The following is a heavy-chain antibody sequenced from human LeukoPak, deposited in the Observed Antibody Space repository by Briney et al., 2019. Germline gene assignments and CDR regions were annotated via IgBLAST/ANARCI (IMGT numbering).Heavy chain of an antibody. D-gene: IGHD4-11*01. CDR1: GDSMTRGGYY. Sequence: PSQTLSLTRTVSGDSMTRGGYYWSWVRQHPGKGLEWIGFIYHSGTTFYNPSLEGRAAISVDTSQNQFSLKLTSVTAADTAVYYCARAVDYRYYFDYWGQGTLVTVSS. V-gene: IGHV4-31*03. J-gene: IGHJ4*02. CDR2: IYHSGTT. CDR3: ARAVDYRYYFDY.